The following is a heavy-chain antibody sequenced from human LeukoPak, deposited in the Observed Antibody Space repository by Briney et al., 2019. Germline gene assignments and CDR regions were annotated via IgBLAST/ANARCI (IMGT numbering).Heavy chain of an antibody. CDR1: GGTFSSYS. J-gene: IGHJ6*02. D-gene: IGHD1-26*01. V-gene: IGHV1-69*13. CDR2: IIPIFDTA. CDR3: ARISLGAIWGYYYGMDV. Sequence: SVKVSCKASGGTFSSYSISWVRQAPGQGLEWMGGIIPIFDTADYAQKFQDRVTITADESTSTAYMELSSLRSEDTAVFYCARISLGAIWGYYYGMDVWGQGTTVTVSS.